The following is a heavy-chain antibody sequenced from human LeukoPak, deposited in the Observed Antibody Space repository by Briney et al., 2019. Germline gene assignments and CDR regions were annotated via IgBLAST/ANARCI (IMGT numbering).Heavy chain of an antibody. Sequence: SETLSLTCTVSGGSISSYYWSWIRQPPGKGLEWVGSISHSGSTYYNPSLKSRVTISVDTSKNQFSLNLCSVTAADTAVYYCSRGDAAAAARVDYWGQGTLVTVS. CDR2: ISHSGST. J-gene: IGHJ4*02. V-gene: IGHV4-59*08. D-gene: IGHD6-13*01. CDR1: GGSISSYY. CDR3: SRGDAAAAARVDY.